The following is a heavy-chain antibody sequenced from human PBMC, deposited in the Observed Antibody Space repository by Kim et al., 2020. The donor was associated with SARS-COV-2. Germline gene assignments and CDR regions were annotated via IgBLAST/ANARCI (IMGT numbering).Heavy chain of an antibody. CDR1: GFTFSSYC. V-gene: IGHV3-30*02. Sequence: GGSLRLSCAASGFTFSSYCMRWVRQAPGKGLEWVAFIWYDGSNKYYADSVKGRFTISRDNSKNTLYLQMNSLRAEDTAVYYCAKEASGSYIDYWGQGTLVTVSS. J-gene: IGHJ4*02. CDR3: AKEASGSYIDY. D-gene: IGHD1-26*01. CDR2: IWYDGSNK.